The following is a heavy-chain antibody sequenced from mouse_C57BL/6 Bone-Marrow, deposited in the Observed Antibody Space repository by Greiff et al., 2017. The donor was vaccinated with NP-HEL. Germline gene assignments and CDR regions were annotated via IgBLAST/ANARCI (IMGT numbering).Heavy chain of an antibody. V-gene: IGHV1-82*01. Sequence: VQLQQSGPELVKPGASVKISCKASGYAFSSSWMNWVKQRPGKGLEWIGRIYPGDGDTNYNGKFKGKATLTADKSSSTAYMQRSSLTSEDSAVYFCATIYYGYDDAMDYWGQGTSVTVSS. CDR2: IYPGDGDT. D-gene: IGHD2-2*01. CDR1: GYAFSSSW. J-gene: IGHJ4*01. CDR3: ATIYYGYDDAMDY.